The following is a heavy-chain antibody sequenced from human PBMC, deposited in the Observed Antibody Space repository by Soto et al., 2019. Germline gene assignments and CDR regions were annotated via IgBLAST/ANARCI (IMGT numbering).Heavy chain of an antibody. Sequence: EVQLVESGGGLVQPGRSLRLSCAAFGFTFEDYAMHWIRQTPGKGLEWVAGINWNSGSIGCADSVKGRFTISRDNANNSLYLQMDSLRTEDTALYFCAKGRGALAVVSNWFDPWGQGTLVTVSS. V-gene: IGHV3-9*01. CDR1: GFTFEDYA. CDR2: INWNSGSI. J-gene: IGHJ5*02. CDR3: AKGRGALAVVSNWFDP. D-gene: IGHD3-22*01.